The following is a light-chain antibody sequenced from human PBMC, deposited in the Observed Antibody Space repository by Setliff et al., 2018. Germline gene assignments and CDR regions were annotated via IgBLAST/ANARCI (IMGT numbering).Light chain of an antibody. CDR3: SSFTSSSTLPYV. CDR1: SSDVGGYNY. V-gene: IGLV2-14*01. J-gene: IGLJ1*01. Sequence: QSVLTQPASVSGSPGQSITISCTGTSSDVGGYNYVSWYQQHPGKVPRLMIYDVSNRPSGVSNRFSGSKIGNTASLTISGLQTEDEADYYCSSFTSSSTLPYVFGTGTKGTVL. CDR2: DVS.